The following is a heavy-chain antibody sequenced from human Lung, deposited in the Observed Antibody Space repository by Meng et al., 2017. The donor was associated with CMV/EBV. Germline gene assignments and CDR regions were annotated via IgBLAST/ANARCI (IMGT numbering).Heavy chain of an antibody. CDR1: GYTFTNYD. D-gene: IGHD3-10*01. V-gene: IGHV1-8*01. J-gene: IGHJ6*02. CDR3: ARLFHTSLGTNYYYGMDV. CDR2: INPNNYNT. Sequence: ASVXVSXXASGYTFTNYDINWVRRATGQGLEWLGWINPNNYNTGYAHQFQGRVTMTRTTSISTAYLELSGLRSEDTAVYYCARLFHTSLGTNYYYGMDVWGQGXTVTVSS.